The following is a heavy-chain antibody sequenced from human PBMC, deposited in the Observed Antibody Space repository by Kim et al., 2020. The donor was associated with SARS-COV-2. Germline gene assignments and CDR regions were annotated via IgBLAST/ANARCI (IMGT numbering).Heavy chain of an antibody. Sequence: ASVKVSYKASGYTFAAYGISWVRRARGQGLEWMGGIGAYNGMSDYGQTFHDRITMTTDISSNTAYLEVRSLRSDDTAIYYCARGGRGDHIYNGMDVWGQGTAVIVSS. CDR2: IGAYNGMS. CDR3: ARGGRGDHIYNGMDV. V-gene: IGHV1-18*01. D-gene: IGHD2-21*02. CDR1: GYTFAAYG. J-gene: IGHJ6*02.